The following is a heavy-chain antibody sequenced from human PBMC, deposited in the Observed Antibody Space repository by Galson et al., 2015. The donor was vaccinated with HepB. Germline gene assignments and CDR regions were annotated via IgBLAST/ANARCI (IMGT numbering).Heavy chain of an antibody. CDR1: GGSVTSAFYY. D-gene: IGHD5-24*01. Sequence: TLSLTCTVSGGSVTSAFYYWTWIRQPAGKGLEWIGRIFTGGNTNYNPSLKSRVTISVDTSKNQFSLTLRSVTAADTALYYCAREYGFNSSVHYFDYWGPGALVTVSS. V-gene: IGHV4-61*02. CDR2: IFTGGNT. CDR3: AREYGFNSSVHYFDY. J-gene: IGHJ4*02.